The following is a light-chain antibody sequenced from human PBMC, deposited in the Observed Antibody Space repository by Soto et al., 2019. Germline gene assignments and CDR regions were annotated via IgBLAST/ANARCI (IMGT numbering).Light chain of an antibody. CDR3: CSYAGGTSVV. CDR1: SSDVGRYNL. V-gene: IGLV2-23*01. J-gene: IGLJ2*01. Sequence: QSALTQPASVSGSLGQSITISCSESSSDVGRYNLVSWYQQHPGKAPKLLIYEDIERPSGVSNRFSGSKSGNTASLTISGLQTEDEADYYCCSYAGGTSVVFGGGTKLTVL. CDR2: EDI.